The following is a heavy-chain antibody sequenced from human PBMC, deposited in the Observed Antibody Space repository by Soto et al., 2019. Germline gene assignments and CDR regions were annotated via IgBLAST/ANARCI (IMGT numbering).Heavy chain of an antibody. CDR3: ARWGSGSYYDY. Sequence: EVQLLESGGGLVQPGGSLRLSCAASGFTFSSYAMRWVRQAPGKGLEWVSAISGSGGSMYYADSVKGRFTISRDNSKHTLYLKMHSLRAEDTAVYYCARWGSGSYYDYWGQGTLVTVSS. J-gene: IGHJ4*02. D-gene: IGHD1-26*01. V-gene: IGHV3-23*01. CDR1: GFTFSSYA. CDR2: ISGSGGSM.